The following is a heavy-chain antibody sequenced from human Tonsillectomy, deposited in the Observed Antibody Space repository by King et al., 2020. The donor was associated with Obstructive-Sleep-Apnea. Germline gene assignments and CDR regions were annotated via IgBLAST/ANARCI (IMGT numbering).Heavy chain of an antibody. V-gene: IGHV1-2*02. CDR1: GYSFSAYY. D-gene: IGHD3-16*01. CDR3: ARVLSDYPFDY. Sequence: QLVQSGAEVKKPGASVRVSCKASGYSFSAYYMHWVRQAPGQGLEWMGWINPNNGGTNYAQKFQGRVTMTRDTSISTGYMELSRLRSDDTAVYYCARVLSDYPFDYWGQGTLVAVSS. J-gene: IGHJ4*02. CDR2: INPNNGGT.